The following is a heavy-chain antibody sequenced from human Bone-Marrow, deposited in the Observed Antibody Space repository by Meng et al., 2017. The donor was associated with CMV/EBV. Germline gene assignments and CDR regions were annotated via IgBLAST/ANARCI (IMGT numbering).Heavy chain of an antibody. V-gene: IGHV1-46*01. Sequence: ASVKVSCKASGGTFTSYYMHWVRQAPGQGLEWMGIINPSGGSTSYAQKFQGRVTMTRDTSTSTVYMELSSLRSEDTAVYYCARGARITSFGVLPLGDNYYYGMDAWGQGTTVTVSS. CDR2: INPSGGST. D-gene: IGHD3-3*01. CDR1: GGTFTSYY. J-gene: IGHJ6*02. CDR3: ARGARITSFGVLPLGDNYYYGMDA.